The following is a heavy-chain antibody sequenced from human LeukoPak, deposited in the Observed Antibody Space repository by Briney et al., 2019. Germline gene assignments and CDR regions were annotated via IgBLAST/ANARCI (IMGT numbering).Heavy chain of an antibody. J-gene: IGHJ4*02. CDR3: ARDPPPRYCGGDCYSFDY. D-gene: IGHD2-21*02. Sequence: GGSLRLPCAASRFTFSSYEMNWVRQAPGKGLEWVSYISSSGSTIYYADSVEGRFTISRDNAKNSLYLQMNSLRAEDTAVYYCARDPPPRYCGGDCYSFDYWGQGTLVTVSS. CDR2: ISSSGSTI. CDR1: RFTFSSYE. V-gene: IGHV3-48*03.